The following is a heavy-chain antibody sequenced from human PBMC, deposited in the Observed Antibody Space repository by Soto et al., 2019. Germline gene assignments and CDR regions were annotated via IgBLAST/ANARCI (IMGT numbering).Heavy chain of an antibody. Sequence: EVQLLESGGGLLQPGGSLRHACEASGFTFTSYGMSWVRQAPGKGLEWVSSFSGTGGNTYYADSVKGRFTISRDNFKNTLYLKMNSLRPDDTAVYYCARGGGMDFWGQGTTVTVSS. CDR1: GFTFTSYG. V-gene: IGHV3-23*01. J-gene: IGHJ6*02. CDR3: ARGGGMDF. CDR2: FSGTGGNT.